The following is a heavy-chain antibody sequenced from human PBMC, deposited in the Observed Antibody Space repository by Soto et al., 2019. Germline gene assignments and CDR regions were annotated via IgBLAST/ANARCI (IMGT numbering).Heavy chain of an antibody. Sequence: GGSLRLSCAASGFTVYDYAMHWVRQAPGKGLEWVSGISWNSETIDYADSVKGRFTISRDNAKSSLFLQMNSLRPDDTALYYCAKDMKWGGMTTIHYFDSWGQGTLVTVSS. D-gene: IGHD4-17*01. CDR3: AKDMKWGGMTTIHYFDS. CDR1: GFTVYDYA. V-gene: IGHV3-9*01. CDR2: ISWNSETI. J-gene: IGHJ4*02.